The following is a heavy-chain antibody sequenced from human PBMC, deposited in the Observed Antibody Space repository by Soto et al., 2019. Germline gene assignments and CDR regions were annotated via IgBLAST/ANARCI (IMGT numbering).Heavy chain of an antibody. J-gene: IGHJ5*02. D-gene: IGHD3-10*01. CDR2: XXAGNXNX. V-gene: IGHV1-3*01. CDR3: ASFVRAQTTGSP. CDR1: GYTFTSYA. Sequence: ASVKVSCKASGYTFTSYAMHLVRQAPGQRLEWMXXXXAGNXNXXXXXXFQGRVTITRDTSASTAYMELSSLRSEDTAVYYCASFVRAQTTGSPWGQGTLVTVS.